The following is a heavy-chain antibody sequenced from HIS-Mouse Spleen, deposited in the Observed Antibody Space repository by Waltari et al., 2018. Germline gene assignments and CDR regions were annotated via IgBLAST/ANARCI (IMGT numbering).Heavy chain of an antibody. J-gene: IGHJ2*01. D-gene: IGHD6-13*01. Sequence: QLQLQESGPGLVKPSETLSLTCTVSGGSISSSSYYWGWIRQPPGKGREWIGSTYYTGSTYCNPSLKSRVTISVDTSKNQFSLKLSSVTAADTAVYYCAREIPYSSSWYDWYFDLWGRGTLVTVSS. CDR1: GGSISSSSYY. CDR2: TYYTGST. CDR3: AREIPYSSSWYDWYFDL. V-gene: IGHV4-39*07.